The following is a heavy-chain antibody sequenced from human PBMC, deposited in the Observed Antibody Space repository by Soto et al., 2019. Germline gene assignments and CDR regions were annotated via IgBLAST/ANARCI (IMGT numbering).Heavy chain of an antibody. D-gene: IGHD4-17*01. Sequence: ASVKVSCKASGYTFTSYAMHWVRQAPGQRLEWMGWINAGNGNTKYSQKFQGRVTITRDTSASTAYMELSSLRSEDTAVYSCAIETGASTVSIAFDIWGEGTMVTVSS. CDR3: AIETGASTVSIAFDI. J-gene: IGHJ3*02. CDR2: INAGNGNT. V-gene: IGHV1-3*01. CDR1: GYTFTSYA.